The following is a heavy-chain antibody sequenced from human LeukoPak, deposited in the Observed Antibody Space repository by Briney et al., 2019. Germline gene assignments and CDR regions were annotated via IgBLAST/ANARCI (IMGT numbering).Heavy chain of an antibody. CDR2: IRSKAYGGTT. Sequence: GGSLRLSCLASGFTFSNTWMNWFRQAPGKGLEWVGFIRSKAYGGTTEYAASVEGRFTISRDDSKSIAYLQMNSLKTEDTAVYYCTRDAFDIWGQGTMVTVSS. CDR1: GFTFSNTW. J-gene: IGHJ3*02. V-gene: IGHV3-49*03. CDR3: TRDAFDI.